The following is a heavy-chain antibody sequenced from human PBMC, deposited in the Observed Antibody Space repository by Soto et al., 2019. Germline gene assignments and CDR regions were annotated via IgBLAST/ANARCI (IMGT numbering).Heavy chain of an antibody. J-gene: IGHJ3*02. CDR2: IYYSGST. D-gene: IGHD3-16*01. V-gene: IGHV4-39*01. CDR3: ARTEGGDAFDI. CDR1: GGSISSSSYY. Sequence: SETLSLTCTVSGGSISSSSYYWGWIRQPPGKGLEWIGSIYYSGSTYYNPSLKSRVTISVDTSKNQFSLKLSSVTAADTAVYYCARTEGGDAFDIWGQGTMVTVSS.